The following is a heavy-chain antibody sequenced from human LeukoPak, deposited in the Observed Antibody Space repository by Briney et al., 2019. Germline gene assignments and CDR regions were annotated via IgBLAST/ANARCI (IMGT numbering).Heavy chain of an antibody. CDR3: TRHTVTTVT. CDR2: IRSKANSYAT. J-gene: IGHJ5*02. V-gene: IGHV3-73*01. D-gene: IGHD4-17*01. Sequence: GGSLRLSCAASGFNFSGSAMHWVRQDSGKGLEWVGRIRSKANSYATAYAASVKGRFTISRDDSKNTAYLQMNSLKTEDTAVYYCTRHTVTTVTWGQGTLVTVSS. CDR1: GFNFSGSA.